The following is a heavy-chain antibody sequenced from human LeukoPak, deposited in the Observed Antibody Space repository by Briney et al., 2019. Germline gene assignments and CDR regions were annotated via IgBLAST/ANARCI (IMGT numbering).Heavy chain of an antibody. D-gene: IGHD1-26*01. J-gene: IGHJ3*02. CDR1: GYSISSGYY. Sequence: SETLSLTCTVSGYSISSGYYWGWIRQPPGKGLEWIGSIYHSGSTYYNPSLKSRVTISVDTSKNQFSLKLSSVTAADTAVYCCARIIVGATTKDAFDIWGQGTMVTVSS. V-gene: IGHV4-38-2*02. CDR2: IYHSGST. CDR3: ARIIVGATTKDAFDI.